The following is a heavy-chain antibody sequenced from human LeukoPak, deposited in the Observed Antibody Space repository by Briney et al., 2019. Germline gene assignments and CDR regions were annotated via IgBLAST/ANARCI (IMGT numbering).Heavy chain of an antibody. CDR1: GGSFSGYY. J-gene: IGHJ4*02. Sequence: SETLSLTCAVYGGSFSGYYWSWIRQPPGKGLEWIGEINHSGSTNYNPSLKSRVTISVDTSKNQFSLKLSSVTAADTAVYYCARGWKGAAGKETFDYWGQGTLVTASS. CDR3: ARGWKGAAGKETFDY. D-gene: IGHD6-13*01. V-gene: IGHV4-34*01. CDR2: INHSGST.